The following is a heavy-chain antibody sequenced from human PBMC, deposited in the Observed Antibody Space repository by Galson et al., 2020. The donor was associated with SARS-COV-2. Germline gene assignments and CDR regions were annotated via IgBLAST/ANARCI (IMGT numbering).Heavy chain of an antibody. J-gene: IGHJ4*02. CDR1: GGSISSSSYY. D-gene: IGHD3-9*01. Sequence: SETLSLTCTVSGGSISSSSYYWGWIRPPPGKGLEWIGSIYYSGSTYYNPSLKSRVTISVDTSKNQFSLKLSSVTAADTAVYYCARAPGEYYDILTGYYLFDYWGQGTLVTVSS. CDR3: ARAPGEYYDILTGYYLFDY. CDR2: IYYSGST. V-gene: IGHV4-39*07.